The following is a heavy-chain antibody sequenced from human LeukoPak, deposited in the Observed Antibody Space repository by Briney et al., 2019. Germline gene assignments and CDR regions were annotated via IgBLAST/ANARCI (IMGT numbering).Heavy chain of an antibody. CDR3: ARIVLEYYYYYYMDV. J-gene: IGHJ6*03. V-gene: IGHV1-18*01. CDR1: GYTFTRYG. D-gene: IGHD2-15*01. CDR2: ISGYNGNI. Sequence: ASVKVSCKASGYTFTRYGFSWVRQAPGQGLEWMGWISGYNGNIKYAQKFQGRVTMTTDTSTSTAYMELRSLRSDDTAVYYCARIVLEYYYYYYMDVWGKGTTVTVSS.